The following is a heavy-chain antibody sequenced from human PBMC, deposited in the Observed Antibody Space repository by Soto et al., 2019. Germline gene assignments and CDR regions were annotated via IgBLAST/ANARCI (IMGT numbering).Heavy chain of an antibody. CDR1: GDAVSSAYY. V-gene: IGHV4-4*02. D-gene: IGHD6-19*01. CDR2: VFHTGTT. Sequence: QVQLQESGPGLVKPSGTLSLTCAVSGDAVSSAYYWCWVRQPPGKGLEWIGEVFHTGTTSYNPSLRSRVTISMDKSINQFSLDPSSVTAADTAVYYCARSAGWYAIHAWGPGTLVIVSS. J-gene: IGHJ5*02. CDR3: ARSAGWYAIHA.